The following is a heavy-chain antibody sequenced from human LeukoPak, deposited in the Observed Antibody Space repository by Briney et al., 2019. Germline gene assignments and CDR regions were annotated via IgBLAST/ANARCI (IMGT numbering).Heavy chain of an antibody. Sequence: SETLSLTCTVSGGSISSSSYYWGWIRQPPGKGLEWIGSIYYSGSTYYNPSLKSRVTISVDTSKNQFSLKLSSVTAADTAVYYCARTARNYDSSGYPEDYWGQGTLVTVSS. V-gene: IGHV4-39*07. CDR3: ARTARNYDSSGYPEDY. CDR1: GGSISSSSYY. D-gene: IGHD3-22*01. CDR2: IYYSGST. J-gene: IGHJ4*02.